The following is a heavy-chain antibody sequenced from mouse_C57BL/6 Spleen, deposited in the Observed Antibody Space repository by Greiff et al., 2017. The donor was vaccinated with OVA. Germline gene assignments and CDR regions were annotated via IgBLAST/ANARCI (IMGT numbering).Heavy chain of an antibody. CDR2: INPNNGGT. CDR1: GYTFTDYY. D-gene: IGHD1-1*01. Sequence: VQLQQSGPELVKPGASVKISCKASGYTFTDYYMNWVKQSHGKSLEWIGDINPNNGGTSYNQKFKGKATLTVDKSSSTAYMELRSLTSEDSAVYYCAREEDYGSNDYWGQGTTLTVSS. CDR3: AREEDYGSNDY. V-gene: IGHV1-26*01. J-gene: IGHJ2*01.